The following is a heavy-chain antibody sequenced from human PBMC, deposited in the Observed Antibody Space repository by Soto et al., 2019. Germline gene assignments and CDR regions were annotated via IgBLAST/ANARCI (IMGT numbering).Heavy chain of an antibody. D-gene: IGHD5-12*01. CDR1: GFTFSSYW. CDR3: ARAHSGYDYDY. CDR2: IKQDGSGK. V-gene: IGHV3-7*01. J-gene: IGHJ4*02. Sequence: GGSLRLSCAASGFTFSSYWMSWVRQAPGKGLEWVANIKQDGSGKYYVDSVKGRFTISRDNAKNSLYLQMNSLRAEDTAVYYCARAHSGYDYDYWGQGTLVTVSS.